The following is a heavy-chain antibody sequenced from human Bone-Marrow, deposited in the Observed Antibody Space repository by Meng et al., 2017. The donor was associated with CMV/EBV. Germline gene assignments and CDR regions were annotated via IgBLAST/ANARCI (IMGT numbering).Heavy chain of an antibody. Sequence: SETLSLTCTVSGGSVSSGSYYWSWIRQPPGKGLEWIGYIYYSGSTNYNPSLKSRVTISVDTSKNQFSLKLSSVTAADTAVYYCARARCSSTSCYTRGEDHYYYYGMDVWGQGTTVTVSS. D-gene: IGHD2-2*02. CDR3: ARARCSSTSCYTRGEDHYYYYGMDV. CDR1: GGSVSSGSYY. J-gene: IGHJ6*02. CDR2: IYYSGST. V-gene: IGHV4-61*01.